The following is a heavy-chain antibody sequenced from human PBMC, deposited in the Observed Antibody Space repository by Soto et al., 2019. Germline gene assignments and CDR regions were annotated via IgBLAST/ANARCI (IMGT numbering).Heavy chain of an antibody. CDR2: ISANGQGI. D-gene: IGHD1-7*01. V-gene: IGHV3-23*01. Sequence: GSLRLSCAASGFTFSTYALSWVRQAPGKGLEWVSAISANGQGIYHADSVRGRFTISRDNSKNTIFLHMDSLRAEDTAVYYCAKDRNYPRDQFHYWGQGTLVTVSS. CDR3: AKDRNYPRDQFHY. CDR1: GFTFSTYA. J-gene: IGHJ4*02.